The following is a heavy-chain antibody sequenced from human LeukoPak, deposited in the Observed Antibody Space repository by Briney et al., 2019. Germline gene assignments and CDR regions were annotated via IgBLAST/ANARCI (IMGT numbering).Heavy chain of an antibody. Sequence: GGSLRLSCAASGFSISKYAMHWVRQAPGKGLEWVAVISYDGSNKYYADSVKGRFTISRDNSKNTLYLQMNSLRAEDTAVYYCARPHLSYGDIRDYYYYMDVWGKGTTVTVSS. CDR1: GFSISKYA. D-gene: IGHD4-17*01. CDR2: ISYDGSNK. J-gene: IGHJ6*03. CDR3: ARPHLSYGDIRDYYYYMDV. V-gene: IGHV3-30*03.